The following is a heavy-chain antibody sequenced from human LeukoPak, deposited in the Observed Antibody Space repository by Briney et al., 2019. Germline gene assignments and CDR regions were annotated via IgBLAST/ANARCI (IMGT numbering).Heavy chain of an antibody. J-gene: IGHJ6*03. CDR3: ARVPADYYMDV. Sequence: GGSLRLSCAASGFTVSGNYMSWVRQAPGKGLEWVSVIYSGGSTYYADSVKGRFTISRDNSKNTLYLQMNSLRAEDTAVYYCARVPADYYMDVWGKGTTVTISS. V-gene: IGHV3-66*01. D-gene: IGHD6-19*01. CDR1: GFTVSGNY. CDR2: IYSGGST.